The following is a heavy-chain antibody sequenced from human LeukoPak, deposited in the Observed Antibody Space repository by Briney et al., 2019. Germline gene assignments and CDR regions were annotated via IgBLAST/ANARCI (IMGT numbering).Heavy chain of an antibody. Sequence: SETLSLTCTVSGGSISNYYWSWIRQPPGKGLEWIGYVYYTGSTNYNPSLKSRVTMFEDKSRNQFSLRLYSVTVADTAVYYCARHFAYSSSSYFDYWGQGSLVTVSS. V-gene: IGHV4-59*08. CDR3: ARHFAYSSSSYFDY. J-gene: IGHJ4*02. CDR1: GGSISNYY. CDR2: VYYTGST. D-gene: IGHD6-6*01.